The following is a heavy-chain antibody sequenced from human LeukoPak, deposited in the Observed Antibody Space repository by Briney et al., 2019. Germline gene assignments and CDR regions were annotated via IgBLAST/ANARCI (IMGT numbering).Heavy chain of an antibody. CDR1: GFTFSNYA. CDR3: ARGLFDY. V-gene: IGHV3-7*01. J-gene: IGHJ4*02. CDR2: IKQDGSEK. Sequence: GGSLGLFCAASGFTFSNYAMSWVRQAPGKGLEWVAKIKQDGSEKYYVDSVKGRFTISRDNAKNSLYLQMNSLRAEDTAVYYCARGLFDYWGQGTLVTVSS.